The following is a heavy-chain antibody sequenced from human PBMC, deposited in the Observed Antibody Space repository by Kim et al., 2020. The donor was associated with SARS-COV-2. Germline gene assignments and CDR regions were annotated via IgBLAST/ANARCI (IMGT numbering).Heavy chain of an antibody. CDR2: IYSGGST. V-gene: IGHV3-66*01. CDR3: ARIVGATVFVRY. D-gene: IGHD1-26*01. CDR1: GFTISSNY. Sequence: GGSLRLSCAASGFTISSNYMSWVRQAPGKGLEWVSVIYSGGSTYYADSVKGRFTISRDNSKNTLYLQMNSLRAEDTAVYYCARIVGATVFVRYWGQGTLVTVSS. J-gene: IGHJ4*02.